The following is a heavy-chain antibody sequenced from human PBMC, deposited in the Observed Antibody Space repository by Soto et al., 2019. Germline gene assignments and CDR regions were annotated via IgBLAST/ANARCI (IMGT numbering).Heavy chain of an antibody. CDR3: AKEHILTGRGDYYFDY. D-gene: IGHD3-9*01. CDR2: ISGSGGST. V-gene: IGHV3-23*01. J-gene: IGHJ4*02. Sequence: VQLLESGGGLVQPGGSLRLSCAASGFTFSSYAMSWVRQAPGKGLEWVSAISGSGGSTYYADSVKGRFTISRDNSKNTLYLQMNSLRAEDTAVYYCAKEHILTGRGDYYFDYWGQGTLVTVSS. CDR1: GFTFSSYA.